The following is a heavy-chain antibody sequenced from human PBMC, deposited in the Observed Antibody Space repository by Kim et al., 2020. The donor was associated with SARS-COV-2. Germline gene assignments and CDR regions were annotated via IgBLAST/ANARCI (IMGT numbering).Heavy chain of an antibody. CDR3: ASGLTPGQY. Sequence: GRSTSYADSVKGRSTISRDNAKNTLYLQMNGLGAEDTAVYYCASGLTPGQYWGQGTLVTVSS. D-gene: IGHD2-15*01. CDR2: GRST. J-gene: IGHJ4*02. V-gene: IGHV3-74*01.